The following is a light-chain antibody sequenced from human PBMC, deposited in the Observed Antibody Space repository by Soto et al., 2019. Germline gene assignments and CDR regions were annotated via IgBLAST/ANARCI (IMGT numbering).Light chain of an antibody. V-gene: IGKV1-5*01. J-gene: IGKJ1*01. CDR2: DAC. CDR1: QTISNW. Sequence: DIQMTQSPSTLSASVGHSVTITCRASQTISNWLAWYQQKPGKAPNLLIYDACSLQSGVPSRFSGRGSGTEFTLTISSLQPDDFSTYYCQQYNTYPWTFGQGTKVEV. CDR3: QQYNTYPWT.